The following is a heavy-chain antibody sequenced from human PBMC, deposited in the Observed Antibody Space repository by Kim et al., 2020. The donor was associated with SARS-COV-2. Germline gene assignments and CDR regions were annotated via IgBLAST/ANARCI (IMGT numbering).Heavy chain of an antibody. J-gene: IGHJ6*03. Sequence: GGSLRLSCAASGFTFSSYSMNWVRQAPGKGLEWVSYISSSSSTIYYADSVKGRFTISRDNAKNSLYLQMNSLRDEDTAVYYCARVFHPNTYYDILTGYSNYYYMDVWGKGTTVTVSS. D-gene: IGHD3-9*01. CDR1: GFTFSSYS. CDR3: ARVFHPNTYYDILTGYSNYYYMDV. V-gene: IGHV3-48*02. CDR2: ISSSSSTI.